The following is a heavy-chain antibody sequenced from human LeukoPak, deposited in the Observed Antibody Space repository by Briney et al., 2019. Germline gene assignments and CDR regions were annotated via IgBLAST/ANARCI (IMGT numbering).Heavy chain of an antibody. CDR1: GFTFSNYE. J-gene: IGHJ3*02. CDR2: IGSTGSPI. V-gene: IGHV3-48*03. Sequence: GGSLRLSCAASGFTFSNYEMNWVRQPPGKGLEWVSYIGSTGSPIYSADSVRGRFTISRDNAKNSLYLQINSLRAEGTAVYYCARDRSSAGIDAFDIWGQGTMVTVSS. CDR3: ARDRSSAGIDAFDI. D-gene: IGHD6-19*01.